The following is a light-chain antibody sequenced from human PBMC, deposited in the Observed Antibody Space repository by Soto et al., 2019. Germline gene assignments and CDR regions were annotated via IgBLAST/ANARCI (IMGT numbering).Light chain of an antibody. J-gene: IGKJ1*01. V-gene: IGKV1-5*03. Sequence: DIQTTQSPSTLSGSVGDRVTITCRASQTISSWLAWYQQKPGKAPKLLIYKASTLKSGVPSRFSGSGSGTEFTLTISSLQPDDFATYYCQHYNSYSEEFGQGTKGAIK. CDR2: KAS. CDR3: QHYNSYSEE. CDR1: QTISSW.